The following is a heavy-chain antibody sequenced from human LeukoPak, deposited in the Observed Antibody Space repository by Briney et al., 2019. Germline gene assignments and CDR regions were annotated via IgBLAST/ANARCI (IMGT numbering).Heavy chain of an antibody. CDR3: ARDRRGSIRVCWFDP. J-gene: IGHJ5*02. D-gene: IGHD3-10*01. CDR1: GYTFTGYY. V-gene: IGHV1-2*02. Sequence: ASVKVSCKASGYTFTGYYMHWVRQAPGQGLEWMGWINPNSGGTNYAQKFQGRVTMTRDTSISTAYMELSRLRSDDTAVYYCARDRRGSIRVCWFDPWGQGTLVTVSS. CDR2: INPNSGGT.